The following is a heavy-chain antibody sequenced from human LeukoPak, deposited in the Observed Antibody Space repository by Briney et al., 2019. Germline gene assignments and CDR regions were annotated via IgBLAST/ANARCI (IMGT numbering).Heavy chain of an antibody. D-gene: IGHD3-10*01. CDR2: ISGNGYNT. V-gene: IGHV3-23*01. Sequence: PGGSLRLSCAAFGFTLRSDAMTWVRQAPGKGLEWVSAISGNGYNTYYADSVKGRFTISSESSGNTLYLQMHNLRAEDTAVYYCAKGVRLWFAFYFDYWGQGTLVTVSS. CDR1: GFTLRSDA. J-gene: IGHJ4*02. CDR3: AKGVRLWFAFYFDY.